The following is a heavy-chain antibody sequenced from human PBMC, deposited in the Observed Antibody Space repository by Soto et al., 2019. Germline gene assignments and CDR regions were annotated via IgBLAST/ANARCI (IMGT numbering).Heavy chain of an antibody. J-gene: IGHJ4*02. CDR1: GFTFSSYG. CDR2: IWYDGSKK. V-gene: IGHV3-33*01. CDR3: ARGYPIVGATESFDS. D-gene: IGHD1-26*01. Sequence: QVQLVESGGGVVQPGRSLRLSCAASGFTFSSYGMHWVRQAPGKGLEWVAIIWYDGSKKDYADSVKGRFTISRDNSKKTVYMQMNSLRDEDTAVYYCARGYPIVGATESFDSWGQGTLVTVSS.